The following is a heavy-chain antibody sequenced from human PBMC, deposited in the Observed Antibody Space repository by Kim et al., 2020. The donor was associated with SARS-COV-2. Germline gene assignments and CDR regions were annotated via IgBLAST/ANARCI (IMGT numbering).Heavy chain of an antibody. V-gene: IGHV3-48*03. CDR1: GFTFSSYE. CDR3: ARAFVYYGSGCYYPSFDY. Sequence: GGSLRLSCAASGFTFSSYEMNWVRQAPGKGLEWVSYISSSGSTIYYADSVKGRFTISRDNAKNSLYLQMNSLRAEDTAVYYCARAFVYYGSGCYYPSFDYWGQGTLVTVSS. D-gene: IGHD3-10*01. CDR2: ISSSGSTI. J-gene: IGHJ4*02.